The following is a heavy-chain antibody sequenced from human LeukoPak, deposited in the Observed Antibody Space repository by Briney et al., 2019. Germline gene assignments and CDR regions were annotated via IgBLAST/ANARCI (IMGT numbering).Heavy chain of an antibody. CDR1: GFTFSSYG. D-gene: IGHD4-11*01. J-gene: IGHJ4*02. Sequence: GGSLRLSCAASGFTFSSYGMPWVRQAPGKGLEWVAFIRYDGSNKYYADSVKGRFTISGDNSKNTLYLQMNSLRAEDTAVYYCAKDRVGDYSTFFDYWGQGTLVTVSS. CDR2: IRYDGSNK. V-gene: IGHV3-30*02. CDR3: AKDRVGDYSTFFDY.